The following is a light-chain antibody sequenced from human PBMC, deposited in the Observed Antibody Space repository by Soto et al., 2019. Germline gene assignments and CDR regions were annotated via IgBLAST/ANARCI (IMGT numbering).Light chain of an antibody. Sequence: EIVLKQSASTLSSYTGDRATLSCRASQTVGGRLAWYQHKPGQAPRLIIYEASNMAAGIPARFSGRRSGADFTLTVTILDPEDFAFYYCHQRKRWPRTLGQGTKVDIK. CDR2: EAS. V-gene: IGKV3-11*01. CDR3: HQRKRWPRT. J-gene: IGKJ1*01. CDR1: QTVGGR.